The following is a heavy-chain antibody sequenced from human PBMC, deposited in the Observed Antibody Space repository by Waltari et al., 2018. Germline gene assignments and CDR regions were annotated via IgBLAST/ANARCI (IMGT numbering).Heavy chain of an antibody. D-gene: IGHD4-4*01. V-gene: IGHV4-31*01. J-gene: IGHJ4*02. CDR1: GSSISSGGYY. CDR2: IYYTGSA. CDR3: ARTPMTTANTWGDYFDY. Sequence: QVQLHESGPGLARPSQTLTLICTVSGSSISSGGYYWSWIRQRPGKGLEFIGYIYYTGSAHYSPSLKGLVTISVDTSKNHFSLNLTSVTAADTAVYFCARTPMTTANTWGDYFDYWGQGTLVTVSS.